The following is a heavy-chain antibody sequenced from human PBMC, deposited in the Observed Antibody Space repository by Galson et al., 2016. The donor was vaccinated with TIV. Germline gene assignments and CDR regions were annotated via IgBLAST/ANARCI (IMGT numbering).Heavy chain of an antibody. V-gene: IGHV3-30*18. CDR3: AKEENSGYYPNDAFDF. J-gene: IGHJ3*01. Sequence: FLRLSCAASGFTFSSYNMHWVRQAPGKGLEWVAVIAYDGSYKHYAGSVKGRFIVSRDNSKTTLDLQMNSLGAEDTALYYCAKEENSGYYPNDAFDFWGQGTMVTVS. CDR2: IAYDGSYK. CDR1: GFTFSSYN. D-gene: IGHD3-3*01.